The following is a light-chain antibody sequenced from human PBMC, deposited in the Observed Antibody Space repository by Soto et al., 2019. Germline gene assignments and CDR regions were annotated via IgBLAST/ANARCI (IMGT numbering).Light chain of an antibody. J-gene: IGKJ4*01. Sequence: AIQMTQSPSSLSASVGDRVTITCRASQVIRNDLGWYQQKPGKAPKLLIYAASSLPSGVPSRFSGSGSGTDFTLTISSLQPEDFATYYCLQDYDYPLTFGGGTKVEIK. CDR3: LQDYDYPLT. CDR1: QVIRND. V-gene: IGKV1-6*01. CDR2: AAS.